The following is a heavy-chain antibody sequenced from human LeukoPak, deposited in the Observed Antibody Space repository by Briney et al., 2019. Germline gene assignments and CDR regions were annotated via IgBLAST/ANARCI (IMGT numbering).Heavy chain of an antibody. J-gene: IGHJ4*02. V-gene: IGHV3-23*01. Sequence: GGSLRLSCAASGFTFSSDGMSWVRQAPGKGLEWVSALSGSGSTTYYADSVKGRFTISRDNSKNTLFLEMNSLRVEDTAVYYCAKAGYTSSWPLDYWGQGTQVTASS. CDR3: AKAGYTSSWPLDY. D-gene: IGHD6-13*01. CDR1: GFTFSSDG. CDR2: LSGSGSTT.